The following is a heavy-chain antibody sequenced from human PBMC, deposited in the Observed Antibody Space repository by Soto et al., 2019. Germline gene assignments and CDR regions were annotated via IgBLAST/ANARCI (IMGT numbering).Heavy chain of an antibody. V-gene: IGHV1-8*01. D-gene: IGHD3-16*01. Sequence: ASVKVSCKGSGYSFTNNDVSWVRQATGQGLEWMGWMNPGSGDTGYAQKFQGRVTMTRDISIATAYMELSSQRSDDTAIYYCARMATFGSLNWFDPWGPGTLVIVSS. CDR3: ARMATFGSLNWFDP. J-gene: IGHJ5*02. CDR2: MNPGSGDT. CDR1: GYSFTNND.